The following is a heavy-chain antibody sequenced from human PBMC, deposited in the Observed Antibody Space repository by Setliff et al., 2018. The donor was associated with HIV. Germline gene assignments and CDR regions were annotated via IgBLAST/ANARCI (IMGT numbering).Heavy chain of an antibody. CDR1: GGSFRSGSYY. J-gene: IGHJ4*02. V-gene: IGHV4-61*10. Sequence: PSETLSLTCNVSGGSFRSGSYYWTWIRQPAGKGLEWIGHFYTSRITNYNVSLKSRVTISVDTSKNQFSLKLRSVTAADTAVYYCAGADYSDTSGYYSNFDYWGQGTLVTVSS. D-gene: IGHD3-22*01. CDR2: FYTSRIT. CDR3: AGADYSDTSGYYSNFDY.